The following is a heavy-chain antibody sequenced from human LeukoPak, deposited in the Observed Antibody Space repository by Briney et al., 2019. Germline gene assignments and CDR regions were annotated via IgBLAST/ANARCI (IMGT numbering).Heavy chain of an antibody. D-gene: IGHD3-22*01. CDR3: ARHQGDSSGNLGY. CDR2: IYYSGST. CDR1: GGSISSYY. V-gene: IGHV4-59*08. Sequence: SETLSLTCTVSGGSISSYYWSWIRQPPGKGLEWIGYIYYSGSTNYNPSLKSRVTISVDTSKNQFSLKLSSVTAADTAVYYCARHQGDSSGNLGYWGQGTLVTVSS. J-gene: IGHJ4*02.